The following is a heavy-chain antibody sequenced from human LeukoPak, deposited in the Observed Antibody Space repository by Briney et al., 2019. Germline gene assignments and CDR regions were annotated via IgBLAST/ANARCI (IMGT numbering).Heavy chain of an antibody. J-gene: IGHJ4*02. V-gene: IGHV3-30*02. CDR2: IRYDGSNK. CDR1: GFTFGSYG. Sequence: PGGSLRLSCAASGFTFGSYGMHWVRQAPGKGLEWVAFIRYDGSNKYYADSVKGRFTISRDNSKNTLYLQMNSLRAEDTAVYYCAKTLSLAAGYFDYWGQGTLVTVSS. CDR3: AKTLSLAAGYFDY. D-gene: IGHD6-13*01.